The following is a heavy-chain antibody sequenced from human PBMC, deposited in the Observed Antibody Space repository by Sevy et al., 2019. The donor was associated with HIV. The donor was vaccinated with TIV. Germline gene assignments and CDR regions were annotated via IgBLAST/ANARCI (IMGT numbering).Heavy chain of an antibody. CDR1: GFTFSSYA. V-gene: IGHV3-23*01. J-gene: IGHJ4*02. CDR2: ISDSGGRT. CDR3: AKSGIGVHYCSGNSCCPHY. D-gene: IGHD2-15*01. Sequence: GGSLRLSCAASGFTFSSYAMTWVRQAPGKGLEWVSVISDSGGRTNHADSVKGRFTISRDNSKNTVYLQMNSLRAEDPAVYYCAKSGIGVHYCSGNSCCPHYWGQGTLVTVSS.